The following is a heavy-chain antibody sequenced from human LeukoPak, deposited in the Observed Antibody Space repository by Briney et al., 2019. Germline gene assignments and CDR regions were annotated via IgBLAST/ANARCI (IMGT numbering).Heavy chain of an antibody. D-gene: IGHD2-2*01. Sequence: SVKVSCKASGGTFSSYAISWVRQAPGQELEWMGRIIPILGIANYAQKFQGRVTITADKSTSTAYMELSSLRSEDTAVYYCARVPGLAGYCSSTSCYKGGMDVWGQGTTVTVSS. CDR3: ARVPGLAGYCSSTSCYKGGMDV. CDR1: GGTFSSYA. V-gene: IGHV1-69*04. J-gene: IGHJ6*02. CDR2: IIPILGIA.